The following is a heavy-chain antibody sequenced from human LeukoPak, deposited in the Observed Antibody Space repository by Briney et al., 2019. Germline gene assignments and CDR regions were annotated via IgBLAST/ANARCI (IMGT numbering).Heavy chain of an antibody. J-gene: IGHJ4*02. Sequence: PGGSLRLSCAASGFTFSRYSMNWVRQAPGKGLEWVSSISSSSIYIYYEDSVKGRFTISRDNAKNSLYLQMNSLRVEDTALYYCARVWAWGSGNYFDNWGQGTLVTVSS. CDR1: GFTFSRYS. D-gene: IGHD7-27*01. CDR2: ISSSSIYI. V-gene: IGHV3-21*04. CDR3: ARVWAWGSGNYFDN.